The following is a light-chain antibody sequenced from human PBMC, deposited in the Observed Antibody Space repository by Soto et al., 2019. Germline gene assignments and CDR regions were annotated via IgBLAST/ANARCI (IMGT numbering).Light chain of an antibody. CDR2: DAS. J-gene: IGKJ5*01. CDR1: QSVRTY. Sequence: EIVLTQSPVTLSLSPGERATLSCRASQSVRTYLAWYQVKPGQAPRLLIYDASSRASGVPARFSGSGSGRDFTLTISGLEPEDFAVYYCQQYGSSPLISFGQGTRLENK. CDR3: QQYGSSPLIS. V-gene: IGKV3-20*01.